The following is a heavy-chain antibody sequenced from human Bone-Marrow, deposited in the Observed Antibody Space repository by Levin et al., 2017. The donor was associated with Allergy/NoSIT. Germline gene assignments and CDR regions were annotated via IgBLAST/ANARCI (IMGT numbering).Heavy chain of an antibody. J-gene: IGHJ6*03. Sequence: GGSLRLSCTGSGFTFSGYWLTWIRQAPGKGLEWVANIKPDGSEKYFVDSLEGRFTLSRDNAKNSVYLEMSSLRAEDTAVYFCARSKFRYHYKDVWGKGTTVTVSS. CDR1: GFTFSGYW. V-gene: IGHV3-7*04. CDR3: ARSKFRYHYKDV. D-gene: IGHD3-9*01. CDR2: IKPDGSEK.